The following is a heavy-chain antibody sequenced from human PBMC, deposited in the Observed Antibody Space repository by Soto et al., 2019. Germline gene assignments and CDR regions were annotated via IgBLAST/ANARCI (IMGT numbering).Heavy chain of an antibody. V-gene: IGHV1-2*02. J-gene: IGHJ4*02. CDR1: GYTFKDYF. CDR3: ARESVVTGTHHFDY. Sequence: ASVKVSCKASGYTFKDYFLHWVRQAPGQGLEWMGWINSNTGGTNYAQRFQGRVTMTRDTPISTAYMELSRLTSDDTAVYHCARESVVTGTHHFDYWGQGTLVTVSS. D-gene: IGHD1-7*01. CDR2: INSNTGGT.